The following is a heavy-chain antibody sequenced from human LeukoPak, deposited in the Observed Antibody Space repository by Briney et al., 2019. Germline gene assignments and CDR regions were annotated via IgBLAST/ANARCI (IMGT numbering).Heavy chain of an antibody. V-gene: IGHV1-69*02. CDR3: ASDGGYYGSGRDPQGWFDP. J-gene: IGHJ5*02. CDR1: GGTFSSYT. Sequence: SVKVSCKASGGTFSSYTISWVRQAPGQGLEWMGRIIPILGIANYAQKFQGRVTITADKSTSTAYMELSSLRSEDTAVYYCASDGGYYGSGRDPQGWFDPWGQRTLVTVSS. D-gene: IGHD3-10*01. CDR2: IIPILGIA.